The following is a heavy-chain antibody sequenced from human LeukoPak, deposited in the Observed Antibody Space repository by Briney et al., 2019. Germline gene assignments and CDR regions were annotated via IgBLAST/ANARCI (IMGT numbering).Heavy chain of an antibody. CDR1: GFIFSSYS. CDR3: ARAPPGSSLFYYYYYMDV. CDR2: ISSSSTTI. D-gene: IGHD6-13*01. Sequence: GGSLRLSCAASGFIFSSYSMKWVRQAPGKGLEWVSYISSSSTTIYYADSVKGRFTISRDNAKNSLYLQMNSLRAEDTAVYYCARAPPGSSLFYYYYYMDVWGKGTTVTVSS. V-gene: IGHV3-48*04. J-gene: IGHJ6*03.